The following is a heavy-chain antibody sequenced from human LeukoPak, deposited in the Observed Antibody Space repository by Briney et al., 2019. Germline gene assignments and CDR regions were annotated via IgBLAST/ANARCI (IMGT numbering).Heavy chain of an antibody. Sequence: ASVKVSCKASGGTFSSYAISWVRQAPGQGLEWMGRIIPILGIANYAQKFQGRVTITADKSTSTAYMELSSLRSEDTAVYYCARDPFSYYYDSSGYTKEGFDYWGQGTLVTVSS. CDR1: GGTFSSYA. CDR3: ARDPFSYYYDSSGYTKEGFDY. J-gene: IGHJ4*02. CDR2: IIPILGIA. D-gene: IGHD3-22*01. V-gene: IGHV1-69*04.